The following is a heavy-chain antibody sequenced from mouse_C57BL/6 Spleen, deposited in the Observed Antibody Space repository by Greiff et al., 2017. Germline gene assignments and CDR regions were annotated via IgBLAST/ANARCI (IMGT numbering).Heavy chain of an antibody. CDR1: GFNIKDDY. J-gene: IGHJ3*01. CDR2: IDPENGDT. Sequence: EVQLQQSGAELVRPGASVKLSCTASGFNIKDDYMHWVKQRPEQGLEWIGWIDPENGDTEYASKFQGKATITADTSSNTAYLQLSSLTSEDTAVYYCTAQVPWFAYWGQGTLVTVSA. V-gene: IGHV14-4*01. D-gene: IGHD3-2*02. CDR3: TAQVPWFAY.